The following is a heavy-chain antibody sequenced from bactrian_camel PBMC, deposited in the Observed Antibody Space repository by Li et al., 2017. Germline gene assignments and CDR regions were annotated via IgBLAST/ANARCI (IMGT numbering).Heavy chain of an antibody. D-gene: IGHD2*01. CDR2: IDSDGET. V-gene: IGHV3S53*01. Sequence: HVQLVESGGGSVQDGGSLRLSCAARTGTFRSACMGWFRQATGKEREGVASIDSDGETTYADSVKGRFIISRDNAKNSVYLQMNSLKLEDTAMYYCAADFGPYCSGSYLARRANFEGQGTQVTVS. CDR1: TGTFRSAC. J-gene: IGHJ4*01.